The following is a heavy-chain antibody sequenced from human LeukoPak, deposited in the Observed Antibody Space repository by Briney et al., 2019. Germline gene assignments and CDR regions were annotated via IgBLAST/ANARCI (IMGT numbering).Heavy chain of an antibody. D-gene: IGHD3-10*01. Sequence: GGSLRLSCAAPGFTVSSNYMSWVRQAPGKGLEWVSVIYSGGSTYYADSVKGRFTISRDNSKNTLYLQMNSLRAEDTAVYYCAATYGSGYFDYWSQGTLVTVSS. J-gene: IGHJ4*02. V-gene: IGHV3-53*01. CDR2: IYSGGST. CDR3: AATYGSGYFDY. CDR1: GFTVSSNY.